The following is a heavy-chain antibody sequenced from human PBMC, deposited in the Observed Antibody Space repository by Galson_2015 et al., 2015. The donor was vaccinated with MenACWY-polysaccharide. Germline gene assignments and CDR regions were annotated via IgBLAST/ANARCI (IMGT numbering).Heavy chain of an antibody. Sequence: SLRLSCAASGFTFDDYAMHWVRQAPGKGLERVSGISWNSGSIGYADSVKGRFTISRDNAKNSLYLQMNSLRAEDTALYYCAKDGAAALSWYFDLWGRGTLVTVSS. D-gene: IGHD2-2*01. V-gene: IGHV3-9*01. CDR1: GFTFDDYA. CDR2: ISWNSGSI. CDR3: AKDGAAALSWYFDL. J-gene: IGHJ2*01.